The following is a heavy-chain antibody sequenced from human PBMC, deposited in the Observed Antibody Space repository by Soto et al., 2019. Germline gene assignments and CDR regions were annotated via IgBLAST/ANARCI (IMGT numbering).Heavy chain of an antibody. V-gene: IGHV3-7*01. CDR1: GFNLSNYW. D-gene: IGHD3-22*01. J-gene: IGHJ5*02. CDR3: TGDMIVLPTTIWKGNNWFDP. CDR2: IKQDGSEK. Sequence: GVSLRLSCVASGFNLSNYWMTWVRQAPGKGLEWVANIKQDGSEKYYVDSVKGRFTISRDNAKNSLYLQMNSLRAEDTAVYYCTGDMIVLPTTIWKGNNWFDPWGQGTPVTVSS.